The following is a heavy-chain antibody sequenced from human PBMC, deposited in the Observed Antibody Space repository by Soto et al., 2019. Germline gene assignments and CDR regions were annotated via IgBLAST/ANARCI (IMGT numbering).Heavy chain of an antibody. V-gene: IGHV3-30-3*01. CDR2: ISYDGSNK. J-gene: IGHJ6*02. Sequence: QVQLVESGGGVVQPGRSLRLSCAASGFTFSSYAMHWVRQAPGKGLEWVAVISYDGSNKYYADSVKGRFTISRDNSKNTLYLQMNSLRAEDTVVYYCARAGWLRGDVWGQGTTVTVSS. D-gene: IGHD5-12*01. CDR1: GFTFSSYA. CDR3: ARAGWLRGDV.